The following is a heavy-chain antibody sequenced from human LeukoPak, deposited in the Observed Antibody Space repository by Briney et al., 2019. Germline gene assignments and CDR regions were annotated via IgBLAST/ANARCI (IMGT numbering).Heavy chain of an antibody. J-gene: IGHJ5*01. CDR3: AKGRGYCSGGSCYSGFDS. CDR2: ITGSGGTT. V-gene: IGHV3-23*01. CDR1: GFTLCSYS. D-gene: IGHD2-15*01. Sequence: GGSLRHSFSASGFTLCSYSMNWVRPAPGEGLELVSTITGSGGTTYYADSVKGRLPISRDHSKNTLYLQMHSLRAEDTAVYYCAKGRGYCSGGSCYSGFDSWGQGTLVTVSS.